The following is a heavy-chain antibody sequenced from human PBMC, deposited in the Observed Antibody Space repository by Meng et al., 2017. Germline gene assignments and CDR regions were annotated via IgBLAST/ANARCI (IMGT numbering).Heavy chain of an antibody. J-gene: IGHJ4*02. CDR1: GGSFSGYY. D-gene: IGHD2-21*02. CDR3: ARDTVEAYCGGDCCPLGY. V-gene: IGHV4-34*01. CDR2: INHSGST. Sequence: QVPLQQWGAGLLKPSETLSPTCAVYGGSFSGYYWSWIRQPPGKGLEWIGEINHSGSTNYNPSLKSRVTISVDTSKNQFSLKLSSVTAADTAVYYCARDTVEAYCGGDCCPLGYWGQGTLVTVSS.